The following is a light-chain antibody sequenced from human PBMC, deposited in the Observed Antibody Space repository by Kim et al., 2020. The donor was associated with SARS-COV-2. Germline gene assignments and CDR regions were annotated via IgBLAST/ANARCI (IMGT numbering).Light chain of an antibody. CDR2: INSDGSH. Sequence: ASLAASVKLNSTPNSGHSNDASEWQQQQPGTGPRYLMKINSDGSHTKGDGIPERGTGSSSGAERYLTISGVQSEDEADYYCQSSRVFGGGTKLTVL. CDR3: QSSRV. V-gene: IGLV4-69*01. J-gene: IGLJ3*02. CDR1: SGHSNDA.